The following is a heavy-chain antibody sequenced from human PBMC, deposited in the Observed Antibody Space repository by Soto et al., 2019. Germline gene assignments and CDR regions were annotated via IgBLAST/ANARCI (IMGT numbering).Heavy chain of an antibody. CDR2: ISAYNGNT. Sequence: ASVKVSCKASGYTFTSYGISWVRQAPGQGLEWMGWISAYNGNTNHAQKLQGRVTMTTDTSTSTAYMELRSLRSDDTAVYYCARALGSYYYDSSGYYYYYYGMDVWGQGTTVTVSS. V-gene: IGHV1-18*01. CDR1: GYTFTSYG. J-gene: IGHJ6*02. D-gene: IGHD3-22*01. CDR3: ARALGSYYYDSSGYYYYYYGMDV.